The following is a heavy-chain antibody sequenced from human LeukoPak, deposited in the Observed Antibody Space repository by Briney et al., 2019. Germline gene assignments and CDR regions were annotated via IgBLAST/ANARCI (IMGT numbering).Heavy chain of an antibody. CDR3: ARDDDTSGRYSYFQH. J-gene: IGHJ1*01. D-gene: IGHD3-22*01. CDR1: GFTFSSYS. Sequence: GGSLRLSCAASGFTFSSYSMNWVRQAPGKGLEWVSYISSSSSTIYYADSVKGRFTISRDNAKNSLYLQMNSLRAEDTAVYYCARDDDTSGRYSYFQHWGQGTLVTVSS. V-gene: IGHV3-48*01. CDR2: ISSSSSTI.